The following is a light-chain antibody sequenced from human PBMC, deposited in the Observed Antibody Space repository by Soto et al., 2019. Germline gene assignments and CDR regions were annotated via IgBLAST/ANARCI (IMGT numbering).Light chain of an antibody. CDR1: QSISTW. CDR2: KPS. CDR3: QQYYTYSKST. Sequence: DXXMTXSPYTXXASXXXXVTIXXXAIQSISTWLDWYQQKRGKADKLLMYKPSSLESVLPSRIKGSRSGTELKLTISSLQPDDFATYYCQQYYTYSKSTFGQGS. V-gene: IGKV1-5*03. J-gene: IGKJ1*01.